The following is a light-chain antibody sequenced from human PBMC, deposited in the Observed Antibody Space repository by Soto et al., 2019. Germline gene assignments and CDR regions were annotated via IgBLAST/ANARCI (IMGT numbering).Light chain of an antibody. CDR1: QSVSSY. J-gene: IGKJ4*01. Sequence: EIVLAQSPATLSLSPGERATLSCRASQSVSSYLAWYQQKPGQAPRLLIYGASSRATGIPGRFSGSGSGTDLTLTISRLEPEDFAVYYCQQYGSSSLTFGGGTKVDI. CDR2: GAS. V-gene: IGKV3-20*01. CDR3: QQYGSSSLT.